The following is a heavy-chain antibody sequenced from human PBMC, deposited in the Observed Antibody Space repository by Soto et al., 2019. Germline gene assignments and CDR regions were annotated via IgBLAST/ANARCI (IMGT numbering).Heavy chain of an antibody. D-gene: IGHD2-2*01. CDR2: IIPIFGTA. CDR1: GGTFSSYT. CDR3: ATIVVVPAAMPDYYYYYGMDV. V-gene: IGHV1-69*13. Sequence: GASVKVSCKASGGTFSSYTISWVRQAPGQGLEWMGGIIPIFGTANYAQKFQGRVTITADESTSTAYMELSSLRSEDTAVYYCATIVVVPAAMPDYYYYYGMDVWGQGTTVTVSS. J-gene: IGHJ6*02.